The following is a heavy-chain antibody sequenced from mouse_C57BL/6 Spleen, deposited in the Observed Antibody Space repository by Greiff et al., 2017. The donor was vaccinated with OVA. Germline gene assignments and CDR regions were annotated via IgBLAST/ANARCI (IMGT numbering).Heavy chain of an antibody. CDR3: VRHNLLGYFDD. Sequence: AASGFSFNTCAMNWVRQAPGKGLEWVARIRSKSNNYATYYADSVKDRFTISRDDSESMLYLQMNNLKTEDTAMYYCVRHNLLGYFDDWGTGTTVTVSS. V-gene: IGHV10-1*01. CDR1: GFSFNTCA. D-gene: IGHD2-10*01. CDR2: IRSKSNNYAT. J-gene: IGHJ1*03.